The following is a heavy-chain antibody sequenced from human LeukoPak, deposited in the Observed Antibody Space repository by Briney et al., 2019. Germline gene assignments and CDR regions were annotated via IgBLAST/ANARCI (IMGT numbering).Heavy chain of an antibody. J-gene: IGHJ3*02. CDR3: AKQWLRNAFDI. D-gene: IGHD3-22*01. Sequence: ASVKVSCKASGYTFTNYGITWVRQAPGQGLEWMGWISAYNSNTNYAQKFQGRVTMTTDTSTSTAYMELRSLRSDDTAVYYCAKQWLRNAFDIWGQGTMVTVSS. CDR2: ISAYNSNT. CDR1: GYTFTNYG. V-gene: IGHV1-18*01.